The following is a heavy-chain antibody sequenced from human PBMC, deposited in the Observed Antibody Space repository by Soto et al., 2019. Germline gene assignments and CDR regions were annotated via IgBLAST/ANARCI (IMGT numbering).Heavy chain of an antibody. CDR3: ARGGIAVVVATRGHNWFDP. D-gene: IGHD2-15*01. CDR2: INPSGGST. J-gene: IGHJ5*02. Sequence: ASVKVSCKASGYTFTSYYMHWVRQAPGQGLEWMVIINPSGGSTSYAQKFQGRVTMTRDTSTSIVYMELSSLRSEDTAVYYCARGGIAVVVATRGHNWFDPWGQGTLVTVSS. V-gene: IGHV1-46*03. CDR1: GYTFTSYY.